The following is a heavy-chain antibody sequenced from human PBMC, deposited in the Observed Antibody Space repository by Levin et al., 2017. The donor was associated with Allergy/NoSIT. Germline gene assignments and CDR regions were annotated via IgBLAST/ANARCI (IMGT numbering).Heavy chain of an antibody. CDR3: AKNPCGGDCYHYFDY. CDR2: ITGSGGST. J-gene: IGHJ4*02. D-gene: IGHD2-21*02. CDR1: GFTFSSYA. Sequence: SCAASGFTFSSYAMSWVRQAPGKGLEWVSTITGSGGSTYYADSVKGRFTISRDNSKHTLYLQMNILRAEDTAVYYCAKNPCGGDCYHYFDYWGQGTLVTVSS. V-gene: IGHV3-23*01.